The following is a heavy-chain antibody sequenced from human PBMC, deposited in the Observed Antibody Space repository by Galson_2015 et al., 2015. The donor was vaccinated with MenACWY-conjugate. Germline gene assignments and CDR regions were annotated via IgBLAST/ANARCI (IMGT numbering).Heavy chain of an antibody. D-gene: IGHD1-26*01. Sequence: QSGAEVKKPGESQTISCTGSGYNFITYWIGWVRQMPGKGLEWVGLIPPIDSKTRYSPAFEGQVTISADKSISTAYLQWNSLQASDTAMYYCARHPPGGRGMDVWGQGTTVTVSS. CDR1: GYNFITYW. CDR2: IPPIDSKT. J-gene: IGHJ6*02. CDR3: ARHPPGGRGMDV. V-gene: IGHV5-51*01.